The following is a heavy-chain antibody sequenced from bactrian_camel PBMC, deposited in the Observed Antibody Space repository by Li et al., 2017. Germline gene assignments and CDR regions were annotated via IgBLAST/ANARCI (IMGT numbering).Heavy chain of an antibody. V-gene: IGHV3S1*01. J-gene: IGHJ4*01. Sequence: VQLVESGGGSVQAGGSLRLSCAATGSAYNRMAWFRQPSGKGRERVAAISTVGGGTYYADSVKGRFTISRDNAKDTVYLQMNSLKSEDTALYYCAKDIQGHDGSWYGVSLGHVHWGQGTQVTVS. CDR3: AKDIQGHDGSWYGVSLGHVH. CDR1: GSAYNR. CDR2: ISTVGGGT. D-gene: IGHD6*01.